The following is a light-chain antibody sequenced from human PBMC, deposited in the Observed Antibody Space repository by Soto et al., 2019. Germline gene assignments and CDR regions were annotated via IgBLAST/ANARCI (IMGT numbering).Light chain of an antibody. J-gene: IGLJ1*01. CDR2: EVS. CDR3: SSYTSSSTYV. V-gene: IGLV2-14*01. CDR1: SSDVGGYNY. Sequence: QSSLTQPASVSWSPRQSITMSCTGTSSDVGGYNYVSWYQQHPGKAPKLMIYEVSNRPSGVSNRFSGSKSGNTASLTISGLQAEDEADYYCSSYTSSSTYVFGTGTKVTVL.